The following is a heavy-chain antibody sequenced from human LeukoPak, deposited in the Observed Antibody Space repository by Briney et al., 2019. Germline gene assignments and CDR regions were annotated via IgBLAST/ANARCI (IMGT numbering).Heavy chain of an antibody. CDR2: ISWNSGSI. CDR3: AELGITMIGGV. CDR1: GFTFSSYA. V-gene: IGHV3-9*01. J-gene: IGHJ6*04. Sequence: PGGSLRLSCAASGFTFSSYAMHWVRHAPGKGLEWVSGISWNSGSIGYADSVKGRFTISRDNAKNSLYLQMNSLRAEDTAVYYCAELGITMIGGVWGKGTTVTISS. D-gene: IGHD3-10*02.